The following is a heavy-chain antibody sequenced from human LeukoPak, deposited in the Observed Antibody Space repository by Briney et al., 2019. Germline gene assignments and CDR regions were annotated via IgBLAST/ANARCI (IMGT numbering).Heavy chain of an antibody. CDR2: VSSSGSTR. CDR1: GFPFIEYS. Sequence: GGSLRLSCTASGFPFIEYSMNWVRQAPGKGLEWVSYVSSSGSTRTYADSVKGRFTISRDNPKNTLYLQMNRLRAEDTAVYFCAKRGVVIRVILVGFHKEAYYFDSWGQGALVTVSS. V-gene: IGHV3-48*01. J-gene: IGHJ4*02. CDR3: AKRGVVIRVILVGFHKEAYYFDS. D-gene: IGHD3-22*01.